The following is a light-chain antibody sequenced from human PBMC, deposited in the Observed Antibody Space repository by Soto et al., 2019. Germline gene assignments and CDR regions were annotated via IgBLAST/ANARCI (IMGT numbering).Light chain of an antibody. Sequence: QSALTQPASVSGSPGQSITISCTGTSSDVGGYNYVSWYQQHPGKAPKLMIYEVSNRPSGVSNRFSGSKSGNTASLTISGLQAEDEADDYCAACDDSLSGVASGGRTKLTVL. CDR3: AACDDSLSGVA. CDR2: EVS. CDR1: SSDVGGYNY. J-gene: IGLJ2*01. V-gene: IGLV2-14*01.